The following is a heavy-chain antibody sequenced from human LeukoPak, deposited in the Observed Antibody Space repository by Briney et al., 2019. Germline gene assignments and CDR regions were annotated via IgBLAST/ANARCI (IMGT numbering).Heavy chain of an antibody. CDR2: IYTSGST. J-gene: IGHJ4*02. V-gene: IGHV4-4*07. D-gene: IGHD3-22*01. CDR3: ARATVDSSGYYYVFHFDY. Sequence: SETLSLTCTVSGGSISSYYWSWIRQPAGKGLEWIGRIYTSGSTNYNPSLKSRVTMSVDTSKNQISLKLSSVTAADTAVYYCARATVDSSGYYYVFHFDYWGQGTLVTVSS. CDR1: GGSISSYY.